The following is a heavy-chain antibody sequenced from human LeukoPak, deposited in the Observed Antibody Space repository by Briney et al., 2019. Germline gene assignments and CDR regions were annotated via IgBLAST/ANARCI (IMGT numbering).Heavy chain of an antibody. V-gene: IGHV4-59*12. D-gene: IGHD6-13*01. CDR2: IYYSGST. J-gene: IGHJ4*02. CDR3: ASGSWYLAH. CDR1: GGSISSYY. Sequence: SETLSLTCTVSGGSISSYYWSWIRQPPGKGLEWIGYIYYSGSTNYNPSLKSRVTISVDTSKNQFSLKLSSVTGADTAVYYCASGSWYLAHWGQGTLVTVSS.